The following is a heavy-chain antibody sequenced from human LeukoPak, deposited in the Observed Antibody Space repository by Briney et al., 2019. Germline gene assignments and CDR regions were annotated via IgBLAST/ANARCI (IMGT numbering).Heavy chain of an antibody. CDR1: GFTFSGYG. Sequence: GRSLRLSRAASGFTFSGYGMHWVRQAPGKGLEWVALIWYDGSNKYYADSVKGRFTISRDNSKNTLYLQMNSLRAEDTAVYYCASSIGSGSYYGLADYWGQGTLVTVSS. CDR3: ASSIGSGSYYGLADY. D-gene: IGHD3-10*01. V-gene: IGHV3-33*01. CDR2: IWYDGSNK. J-gene: IGHJ4*02.